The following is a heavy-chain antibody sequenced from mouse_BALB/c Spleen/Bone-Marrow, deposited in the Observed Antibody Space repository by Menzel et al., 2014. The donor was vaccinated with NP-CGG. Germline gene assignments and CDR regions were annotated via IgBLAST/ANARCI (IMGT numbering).Heavy chain of an antibody. V-gene: IGHV5-9*02. D-gene: IGHD2-4*01. CDR1: GFAFSSYD. Sequence: EVKLVESGGGLVKPGGSLKLSCAASGFAFSSYDMSWVRQTPEKRLEWVATISSGGSYTYYPDSVKGRFTITRDNARNTVYLEMSRLRSEDTALYYCARHVITYDMDYWGQGTSVTVSS. CDR3: ARHVITYDMDY. CDR2: ISSGGSYT. J-gene: IGHJ4*01.